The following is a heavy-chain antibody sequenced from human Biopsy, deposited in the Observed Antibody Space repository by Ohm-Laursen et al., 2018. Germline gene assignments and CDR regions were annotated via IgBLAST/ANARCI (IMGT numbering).Heavy chain of an antibody. D-gene: IGHD3-3*01. J-gene: IGHJ4*02. CDR1: GGSISDSTYH. Sequence: GTLSLTCTVSGGSISDSTYHWGWIRQSPGKGLEWIRNIYYSGNTDYSPSLKSRVTISVDTSNNQFSLKLRSVTAADTAVYYCARQVDFWSGYVDYWGQGTLVAVSS. V-gene: IGHV4-39*01. CDR3: ARQVDFWSGYVDY. CDR2: IYYSGNT.